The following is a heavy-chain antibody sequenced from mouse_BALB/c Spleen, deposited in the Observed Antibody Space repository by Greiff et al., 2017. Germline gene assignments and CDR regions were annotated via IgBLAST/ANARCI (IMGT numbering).Heavy chain of an antibody. D-gene: IGHD2-4*01. CDR1: GFTFSDYY. CDR2: ISDGGSYT. CDR3: ARDLLSTMITTFAY. Sequence: EVKLMESGGGLVKPGGSLKLSCAASGFTFSDYYMYWVRQTPEKRLEWVATISDGGSYTYYPDSVKGRFTISRDNAKNNLYLQMSSLKSEDTAMYYCARDLLSTMITTFAYWGQGTLVTVSA. V-gene: IGHV5-4*02. J-gene: IGHJ3*01.